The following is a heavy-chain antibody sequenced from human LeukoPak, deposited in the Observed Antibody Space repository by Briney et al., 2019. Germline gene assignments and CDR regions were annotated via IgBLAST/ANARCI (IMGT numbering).Heavy chain of an antibody. CDR2: IYYTGSI. CDR1: GGSISSLY. CDR3: ARHRAYSSSSPFDY. D-gene: IGHD6-6*01. Sequence: SETLSLSCSVSGGSISSLYWSWIRQPPGKGLEWIGYIYYTGSINYNPSLKSRVTMFVDMSKNQFSLRLSSVTAADTAVYYCARHRAYSSSSPFDYWGQGTLVTVSS. J-gene: IGHJ4*02. V-gene: IGHV4-59*08.